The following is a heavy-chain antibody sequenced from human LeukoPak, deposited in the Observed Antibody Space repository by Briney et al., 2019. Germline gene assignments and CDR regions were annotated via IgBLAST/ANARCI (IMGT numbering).Heavy chain of an antibody. CDR3: ARGSGSYYNYPYYFDY. CDR2: IYHSGST. V-gene: IGHV4-30-2*01. D-gene: IGHD3-10*01. CDR1: GGSISSGGYS. Sequence: SETLSLTCAVSGGSISSGGYSWSWIRQPPGKGLEWIGYIYHSGSTYYNPSLKSRVTISVDRSKNQFSLKLSSVTPADTAVYYCARGSGSYYNYPYYFDYWGQGTLVTVSS. J-gene: IGHJ4*02.